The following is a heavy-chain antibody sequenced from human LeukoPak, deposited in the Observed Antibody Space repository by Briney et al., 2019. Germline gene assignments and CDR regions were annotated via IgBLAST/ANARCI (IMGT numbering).Heavy chain of an antibody. CDR2: IYYSGST. CDR1: GGSISSYY. CDR3: ARDRTSSAGYDY. V-gene: IGHV4-59*01. D-gene: IGHD1-1*01. J-gene: IGHJ4*02. Sequence: KPSETLSLTCTVSGGSISSYYWSWIRQPPGKGLEWIGYIYYSGSTNYNPSLKSRVTISVDTSKNQFSLKLSSVTAADTAVYYCARDRTSSAGYDYWGQGTLVTVSS.